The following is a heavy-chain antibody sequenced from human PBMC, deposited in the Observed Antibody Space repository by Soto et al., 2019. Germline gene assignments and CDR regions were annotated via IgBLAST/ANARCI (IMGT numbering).Heavy chain of an antibody. CDR2: IWYDGSNK. CDR1: GFTFSSYG. V-gene: IGHV3-33*01. Sequence: QVQLVESGGGVVQPGRSLRLSCAASGFTFSSYGMHWVRQAPGKGLEWVAVIWYDGSNKYYADSVKGRFTISRDNSKNTLYLKINSLRAEDAVVYYCAGGGIAAGDYGGQGPLVTVSS. D-gene: IGHD6-25*01. CDR3: AGGGIAAGDY. J-gene: IGHJ4*02.